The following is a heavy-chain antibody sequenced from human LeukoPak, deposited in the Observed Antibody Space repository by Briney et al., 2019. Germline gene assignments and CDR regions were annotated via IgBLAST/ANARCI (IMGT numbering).Heavy chain of an antibody. J-gene: IGHJ4*02. CDR2: IYNSEST. CDR3: ARGRGDYFDSSGYFFYY. D-gene: IGHD3-22*01. V-gene: IGHV4-4*07. CDR1: GGSISSYY. Sequence: LETLSLTCTVSGGSISSYYWSWIRQPAGKGLEWIGRIYNSESTNYNPSLKSRVTMSMDKSKNQFSLKLTSVTAADTAVYYCARGRGDYFDSSGYFFYYWGQGTLVTVSS.